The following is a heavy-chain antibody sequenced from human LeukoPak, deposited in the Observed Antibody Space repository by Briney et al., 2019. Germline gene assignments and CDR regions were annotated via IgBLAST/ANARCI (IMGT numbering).Heavy chain of an antibody. CDR1: GFTVSSNY. J-gene: IGHJ4*02. CDR3: ARDRYGIAAAGTSSYYFDY. CDR2: IYSGGST. D-gene: IGHD6-13*01. Sequence: GGSLRLSCAASGFTVSSNYMSWVRQAPGKGLEWVSVIYSGGSTYYADSVKGRFTISRDNSKNTLYLQMNSLRAEDTAVYYCARDRYGIAAAGTSSYYFDYWGQGTLVTVSS. V-gene: IGHV3-66*01.